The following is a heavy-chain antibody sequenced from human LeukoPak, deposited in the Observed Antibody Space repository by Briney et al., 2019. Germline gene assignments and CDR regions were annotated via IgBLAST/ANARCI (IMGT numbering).Heavy chain of an antibody. D-gene: IGHD4-17*01. CDR2: ISAYNGNT. CDR3: ATGATVTNAGVFDP. CDR1: GYTFTSYG. Sequence: ASVKVSCKASGYTFTSYGISWVRQAPGQGLEWMGWISAYNGNTNYAQKLQGRVTMTTDTSTSTAYMELRSLRSDDTAVYYCATGATVTNAGVFDPWGQGTLVTVSS. V-gene: IGHV1-18*01. J-gene: IGHJ5*02.